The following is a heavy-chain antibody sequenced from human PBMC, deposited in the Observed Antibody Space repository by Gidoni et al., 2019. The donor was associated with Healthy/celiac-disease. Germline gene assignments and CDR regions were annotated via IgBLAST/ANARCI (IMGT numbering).Heavy chain of an antibody. CDR1: GGSFRGYY. CDR3: ARGLYCGGDCSKDAFDI. V-gene: IGHV4-34*01. CDR2: INHSGST. J-gene: IGHJ3*02. D-gene: IGHD2-21*02. Sequence: QVQLQQWGAGLLKPSETLSLTCAVYGGSFRGYYWSWIRQPPGKGLEWIGEINHSGSTNYNPSLKSRVTISVDTSKNQFSLKLSSVTAADTAVYYCARGLYCGGDCSKDAFDIWGQGTMVTVSS.